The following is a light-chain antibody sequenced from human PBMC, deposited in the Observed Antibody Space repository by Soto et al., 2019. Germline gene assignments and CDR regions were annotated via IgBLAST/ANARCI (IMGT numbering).Light chain of an antibody. Sequence: EFLMTKSPATLSVHHAERATLSCRASHSVRTPVAWYQQRPGQTPRLLIYGASTRATGVPARFSGGGSGTDFTLTVTSLQSEDFGIYFCQQYADWPPTFGQGTKVDIK. CDR3: QQYADWPPT. CDR2: GAS. J-gene: IGKJ1*01. CDR1: HSVRTP. V-gene: IGKV3-15*01.